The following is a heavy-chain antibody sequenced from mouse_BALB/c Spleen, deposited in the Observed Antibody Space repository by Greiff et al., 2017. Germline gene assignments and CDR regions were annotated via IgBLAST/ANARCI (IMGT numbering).Heavy chain of an antibody. V-gene: IGHV1-77*01. CDR3: ARRCYGNYRFAY. D-gene: IGHD2-1*01. Sequence: QVQLKESGAELARPGASVKLSCKASGYTFTDYYINWVKQRTGQGLEWIGEIYPGSGNTYYNEKFKGKATLTADKSSSTAYMQLSSLTSEDSAVYFCARRCYGNYRFAYWGQGTLVTVSA. CDR1: GYTFTDYY. CDR2: IYPGSGNT. J-gene: IGHJ3*01.